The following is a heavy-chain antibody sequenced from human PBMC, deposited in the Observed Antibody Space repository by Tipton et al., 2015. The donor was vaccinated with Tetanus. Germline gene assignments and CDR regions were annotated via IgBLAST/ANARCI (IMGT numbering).Heavy chain of an antibody. CDR1: GGSISSYY. Sequence: TLSLTCTVSGGSISSYYWSWIRQPPGKGLEWIGYIYYSGSTNYNPSLKSRVTISVDTSKNQISLKLSSVTAADTAVYYCARDVRDSSSWYWYFDLWGRGTLVTVSS. CDR2: IYYSGST. D-gene: IGHD6-13*01. V-gene: IGHV4-59*01. J-gene: IGHJ2*01. CDR3: ARDVRDSSSWYWYFDL.